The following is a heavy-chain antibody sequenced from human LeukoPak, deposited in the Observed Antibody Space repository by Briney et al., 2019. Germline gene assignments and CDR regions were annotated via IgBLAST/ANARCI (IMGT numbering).Heavy chain of an antibody. CDR2: IYYSGTT. J-gene: IGHJ3*01. CDR3: ARLHRGEEAFDV. V-gene: IGHV4-61*01. CDR1: GGSVSSRSYY. Sequence: SETLSLTCTVSGGSVSSRSYYWSWIRQPPGKGLEWIGYIYYSGTTNYNPSLKSRVTISVDTSKNQFSLKLSSVTAADTAVYYCARLHRGEEAFDVWGQGTMVTVSS.